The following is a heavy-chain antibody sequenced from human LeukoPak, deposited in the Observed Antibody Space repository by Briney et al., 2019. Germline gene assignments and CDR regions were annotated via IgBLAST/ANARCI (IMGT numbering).Heavy chain of an antibody. D-gene: IGHD3-22*01. CDR3: ARDSSYYDSSGYQTH. CDR2: ISYDGSNK. J-gene: IGHJ4*02. CDR1: GFTFSSYA. V-gene: IGHV3-30-3*01. Sequence: GGSLRLSCAASGFTFSSYAMHWVRQAPGKGLEWVAVISYDGSNKYYADSVKGRFTISRDNAKNSLYLQMNSLRAEDTALYHCARDSSYYDSSGYQTHWGQGTLVTVSS.